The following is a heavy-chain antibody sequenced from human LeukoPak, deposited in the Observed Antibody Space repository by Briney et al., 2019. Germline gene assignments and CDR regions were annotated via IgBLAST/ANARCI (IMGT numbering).Heavy chain of an antibody. D-gene: IGHD3-22*01. J-gene: IGHJ5*02. CDR3: ARDQDSSGYYRNNWFDP. V-gene: IGHV4-4*07. CDR2: IYTSGST. CDR1: GGSISSYY. Sequence: PSETLSLTCTVSGGSISSYYWSWIRPPAGKGLEWIGRIYTSGSTNYNPSLKSRVTMSVDTSKNQFSLKLSSVTAADTAVYYCARDQDSSGYYRNNWFDPWGQGTLVTVSS.